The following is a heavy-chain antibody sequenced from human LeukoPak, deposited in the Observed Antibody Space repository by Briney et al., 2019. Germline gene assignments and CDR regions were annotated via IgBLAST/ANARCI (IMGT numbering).Heavy chain of an antibody. D-gene: IGHD6-13*01. CDR2: IIPIFGTA. V-gene: IGHV1-69*13. CDR3: ARPQAYSSSWYRDDAFDI. CDR1: GGTFSSYA. J-gene: IGHJ3*02. Sequence: ASVKVSCKASGGTFSSYAISWVRQAPGQGLEWMGGIIPIFGTANYAQKFQGRVTITADESTSTAYMELRSLRSDDTAVYYCARPQAYSSSWYRDDAFDIWGQGTMVTVSS.